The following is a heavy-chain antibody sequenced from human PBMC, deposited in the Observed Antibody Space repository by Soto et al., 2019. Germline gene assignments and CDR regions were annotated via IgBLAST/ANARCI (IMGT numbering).Heavy chain of an antibody. CDR3: ARDRAAAATN. CDR1: GFTFSSYS. V-gene: IGHV3-21*01. Sequence: EVQLVESGGGLVKPGGSLRLSCAASGFTFSSYSMNWVRQTPGKGLEWVSSISSSSSYIYYADSVKGRFTISRDNAKNSLYLQMNSLRAEDTAVYYCARDRAAAATNWGQGTLVTVSS. D-gene: IGHD6-13*01. J-gene: IGHJ4*02. CDR2: ISSSSSYI.